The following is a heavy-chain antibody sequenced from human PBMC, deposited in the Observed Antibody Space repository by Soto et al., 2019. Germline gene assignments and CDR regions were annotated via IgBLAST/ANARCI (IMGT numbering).Heavy chain of an antibody. Sequence: QVQVVESGGGVVQPGRSLRLSCTVSGFTFSGHAMHWVRQAPGKGLEWVAQIWYDGSNKYYADSVKGRFTISRDNSKNILYVQMDSLGVDGTAVYYCARDGQWLAAYAVDVWGQGTSVTVSS. CDR3: ARDGQWLAAYAVDV. CDR2: IWYDGSNK. V-gene: IGHV3-33*01. D-gene: IGHD6-19*01. CDR1: GFTFSGHA. J-gene: IGHJ6*02.